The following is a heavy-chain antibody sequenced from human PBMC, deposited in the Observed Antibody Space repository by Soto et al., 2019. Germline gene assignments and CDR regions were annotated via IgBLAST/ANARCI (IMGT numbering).Heavy chain of an antibody. Sequence: RASVKVSCKTSGYTLSNYGITWVRQAPGQPLEWLGWISLYSDGTNYAQKFQGRVSMTTDTSTTTAYMELRSLRSDDTAVYYCARVVPGADAWFGPWGQGTLVTVSS. CDR3: ARVVPGADAWFGP. CDR1: GYTLSNYG. V-gene: IGHV1-18*01. D-gene: IGHD2-2*01. CDR2: ISLYSDGT. J-gene: IGHJ5*02.